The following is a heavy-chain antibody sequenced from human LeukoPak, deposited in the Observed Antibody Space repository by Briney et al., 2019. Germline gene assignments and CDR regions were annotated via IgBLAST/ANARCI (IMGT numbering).Heavy chain of an antibody. J-gene: IGHJ6*03. CDR2: INPNSGGT. Sequence: GASVKVSCKASGYTFTGYYMHWVRQAPGQGLEWMGRINPNSGGTNYAQKFQGRVTMTRDTSISTAYMELSRLRSDDTAVYYCARDLRGYSYGYHYYYYMDVWGKGTTVTVSS. CDR1: GYTFTGYY. CDR3: ARDLRGYSYGYHYYYYMDV. V-gene: IGHV1-2*06. D-gene: IGHD5-18*01.